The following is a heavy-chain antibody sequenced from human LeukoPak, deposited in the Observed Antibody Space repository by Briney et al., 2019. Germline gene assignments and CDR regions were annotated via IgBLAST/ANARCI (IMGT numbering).Heavy chain of an antibody. J-gene: IGHJ4*02. CDR3: ARDSSGYQ. Sequence: GGSLRLSCAASGFTFSTYWMSWVRQAPGKGLEWVANIKEDGSEKYYGDSVKGRFTISRDNAKNSLYLQMNSLRTEDTAVYYCARDSSGYQWGQGTLVTVSS. CDR1: GFTFSTYW. CDR2: IKEDGSEK. D-gene: IGHD3-22*01. V-gene: IGHV3-7*01.